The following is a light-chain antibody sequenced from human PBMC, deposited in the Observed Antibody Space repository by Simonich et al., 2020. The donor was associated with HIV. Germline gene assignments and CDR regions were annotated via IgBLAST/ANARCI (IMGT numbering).Light chain of an antibody. V-gene: IGLV1-44*01. CDR2: NKN. Sequence: QSVLTQPPSASGTPGQRVTISCSGSSSNIRSNTVNWYQQLPGTAPKLLIYNKNQRPSGVTDRFSGSKSGTSASLAISGLQAEDEADYYCSSYTSSSTWVFGGGTKLTVL. J-gene: IGLJ3*02. CDR1: SSNIRSNT. CDR3: SSYTSSSTWV.